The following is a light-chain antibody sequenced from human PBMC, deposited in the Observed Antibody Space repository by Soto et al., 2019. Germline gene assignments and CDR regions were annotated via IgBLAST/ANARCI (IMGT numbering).Light chain of an antibody. CDR1: KLGDKY. CDR3: QAWDSSTDCV. CDR2: QDS. Sequence: SYELTQPPSVSVSPGQTATITCSGDKLGDKYACWYQQKPGQSPVLVIYQDSKRPSGSPERFSGSNSGNTATLTISGTQAMDEADYYCQAWDSSTDCVFGTGTKLTVL. J-gene: IGLJ1*01. V-gene: IGLV3-1*01.